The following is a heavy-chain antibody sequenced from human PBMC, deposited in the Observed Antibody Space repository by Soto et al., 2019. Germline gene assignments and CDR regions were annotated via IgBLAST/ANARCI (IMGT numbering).Heavy chain of an antibody. D-gene: IGHD6-6*01. J-gene: IGHJ4*02. CDR3: AERSSTSPFDY. CDR2: ISGSEDST. V-gene: IGHV3-23*01. CDR1: GFTFSSYA. Sequence: EVQLLESGGGLVQPGGSLRLSCAASGFTFSSYAMSWVRQAPGKGLEWVSVISGSEDSTYYADSVKGRFTISRDNAKNTLYLTMNSLRTEDTAVYYCAERSSTSPFDYWGQGTLFTVSS.